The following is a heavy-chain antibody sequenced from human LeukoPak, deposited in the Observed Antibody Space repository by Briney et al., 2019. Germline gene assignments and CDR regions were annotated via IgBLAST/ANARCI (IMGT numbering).Heavy chain of an antibody. CDR1: GFTFSSYW. Sequence: GGSLRLSCAASGFTFSSYWMHWVRQAPGKGLVWVSRINSDGSSTSYADSVKGRFTISRDNAKNTLYLQMNSLRAEDTAVYYCARGSGYFRGGEDYWGQGTLVTVSS. CDR2: INSDGSST. J-gene: IGHJ4*02. D-gene: IGHD3-9*01. CDR3: ARGSGYFRGGEDY. V-gene: IGHV3-74*01.